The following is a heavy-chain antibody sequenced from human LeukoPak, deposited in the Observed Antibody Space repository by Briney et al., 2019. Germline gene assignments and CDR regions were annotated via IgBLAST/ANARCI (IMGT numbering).Heavy chain of an antibody. V-gene: IGHV3-15*01. D-gene: IGHD5-18*01. Sequence: GGSLRLSCATSGFIFSNAWMSWVRQAPGKGLEWVGRIKTKTDGGTTDFAAPVKGRFTISRDDSKNTVYLQMNSLKTEDTAMYYCTAFPHTSTSWGQGTLVTVSS. CDR1: GFIFSNAW. J-gene: IGHJ5*02. CDR2: IKTKTDGGTT. CDR3: TAFPHTSTS.